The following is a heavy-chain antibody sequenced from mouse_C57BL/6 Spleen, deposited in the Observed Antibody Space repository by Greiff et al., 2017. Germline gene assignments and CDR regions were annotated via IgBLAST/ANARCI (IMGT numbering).Heavy chain of an antibody. CDR2: INPGSGGT. J-gene: IGHJ2*01. CDR1: GYAFANHL. D-gene: IGHD1-1*01. Sequence: VMLMESGAELVRPGTSVTVSCKASGYAFANHLLVWVKLRPGQGLVWIGVINPGSGGTNYNEKFKGKAKLTADKSSSTAYMQLSRLTSEDSAVYFCARPTVVALDYWGQGTTLTVSS. V-gene: IGHV1-54*01. CDR3: ARPTVVALDY.